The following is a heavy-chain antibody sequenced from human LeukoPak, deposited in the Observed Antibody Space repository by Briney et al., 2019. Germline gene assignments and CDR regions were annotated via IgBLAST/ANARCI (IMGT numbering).Heavy chain of an antibody. J-gene: IGHJ4*02. CDR3: ARGAEQQRLAHFDY. CDR2: INLNNGGT. CDR1: GYIFTDYY. D-gene: IGHD6-13*01. V-gene: IGHV1-2*02. Sequence: ASVKVSCKASGYIFTDYYMHWVRQAPAQGLEWMGWINLNNGGTKSAQKFQGRVTMTRDTSISTAYMELSSMRSDDTAIYYCARGAEQQRLAHFDYWGQGTLVTVSS.